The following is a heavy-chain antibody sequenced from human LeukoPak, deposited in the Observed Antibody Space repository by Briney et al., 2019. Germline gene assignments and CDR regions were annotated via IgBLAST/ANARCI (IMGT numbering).Heavy chain of an antibody. Sequence: PGGSLRLSCAASGFTFSDYYMSWIRQAPGKGLECVSYISSSSGYTNYADSVKGRFTISRDNAKNSLYLQMNSLRAEDTAVYYCARDIAAAAGYWGQGTLVTVSS. CDR3: ARDIAAAAGY. V-gene: IGHV3-11*05. J-gene: IGHJ4*02. CDR2: ISSSSGYT. D-gene: IGHD6-13*01. CDR1: GFTFSDYY.